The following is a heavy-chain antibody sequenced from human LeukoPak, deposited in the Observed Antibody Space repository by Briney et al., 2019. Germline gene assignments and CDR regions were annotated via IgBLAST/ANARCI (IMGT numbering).Heavy chain of an antibody. D-gene: IGHD3-22*01. CDR3: ARDLRGYPY. V-gene: IGHV3-30*03. Sequence: GGSLRLSCAASGFTFSSYGMHWVRQAPGKGLEWVAVILYDGSNKYYADSVKGRFTISRDNSKNSLYLQMNSLRAEDTAVYYCARDLRGYPYWGQGTLVTVSS. J-gene: IGHJ4*02. CDR2: ILYDGSNK. CDR1: GFTFSSYG.